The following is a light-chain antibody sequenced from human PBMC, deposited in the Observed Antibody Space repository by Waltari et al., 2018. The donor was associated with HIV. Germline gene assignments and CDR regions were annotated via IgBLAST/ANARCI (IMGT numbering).Light chain of an antibody. CDR2: GAS. CDR1: HNVITN. Sequence: EILMTQSPATLSVSPGERVTLSYRASHNVITNLAWYQQKPGQAPRLLIYGASTRATDIPPRFSGGGSGTDFTLTIGSLQSEDFAFYYCQQYNKWPRTFGQGTKVEVK. V-gene: IGKV3-15*01. J-gene: IGKJ1*01. CDR3: QQYNKWPRT.